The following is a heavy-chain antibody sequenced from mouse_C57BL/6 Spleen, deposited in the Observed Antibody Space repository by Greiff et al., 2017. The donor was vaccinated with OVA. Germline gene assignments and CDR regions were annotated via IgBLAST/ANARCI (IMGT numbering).Heavy chain of an antibody. D-gene: IGHD2-2*01. V-gene: IGHV1-26*01. CDR3: AGSTMVTYFDY. J-gene: IGHJ2*01. CDR2: INPNNGGT. CDR1: GYTFTDYY. Sequence: VQLQQSGPELVKPGASVKISCKASGYTFTDYYMNWVKQSHGKSLEWIGDINPNNGGTSYNQKFKGKATLTVDKSSSTAYMELRSLTSEDSAVYYCAGSTMVTYFDYWGQGTTLTVSS.